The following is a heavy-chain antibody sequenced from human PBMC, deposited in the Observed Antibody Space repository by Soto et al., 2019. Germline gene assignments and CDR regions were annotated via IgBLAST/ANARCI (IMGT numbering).Heavy chain of an antibody. J-gene: IGHJ6*02. CDR2: ISYDGSNK. Sequence: QVQLVESGGGVVQPGRSLRLSCAASGFTFSSYAMHWVRQAPGKGLEWVAVISYDGSNKYYADSVKGRFTISRDNSKNTLYLQMNSLRAEDTAVYYCERASGGIQLWSPYYYYYYGMAVWGQGTTVTVSS. V-gene: IGHV3-30-3*01. CDR1: GFTFSSYA. D-gene: IGHD5-18*01. CDR3: ERASGGIQLWSPYYYYYYGMAV.